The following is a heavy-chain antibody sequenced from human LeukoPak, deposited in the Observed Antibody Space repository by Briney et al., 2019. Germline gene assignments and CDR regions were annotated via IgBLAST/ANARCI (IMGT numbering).Heavy chain of an antibody. V-gene: IGHV4-61*02. CDR3: ARGPYSYDSSGAFDI. CDR1: GDSISSGDYY. CDR2: ISSSGST. D-gene: IGHD3-22*01. Sequence: PSQTLSLTCTVSGDSISSGDYYWRWIRQPAGKGLEWIGRISSSGSTNYNPSLKSRVTISVDTSKNQFSLKLSSVTAADTAVYFCARGPYSYDSSGAFDIWGQGTMVTVSS. J-gene: IGHJ3*02.